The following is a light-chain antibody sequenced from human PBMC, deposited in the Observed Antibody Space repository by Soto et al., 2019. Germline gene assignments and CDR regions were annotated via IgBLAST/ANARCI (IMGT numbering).Light chain of an antibody. V-gene: IGLV1-44*01. CDR1: SSNIETNT. J-gene: IGLJ1*01. CDR3: NSYTSSSTLYV. Sequence: QSALTQPPSASGTPGQRVTISCSGSSSNIETNTVDWYQHLPGTAPKVLIFNNNQRPSGVPDRFSGSKSGTSASLAISGLQAEDEADYYCNSYTSSSTLYVFGTGTKVTVL. CDR2: NNN.